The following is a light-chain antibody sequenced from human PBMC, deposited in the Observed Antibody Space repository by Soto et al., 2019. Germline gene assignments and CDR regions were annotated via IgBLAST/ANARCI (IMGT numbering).Light chain of an antibody. Sequence: IVLTQSPATLSVSPGERATLSCRASQSVSSNLAWYQQRPGQAPILLIYGASARATGVPARFSGSGSGTEFTLTISSLQSEDVAVYYCQQYKNWPPYTFGQGTKVDIK. CDR2: GAS. J-gene: IGKJ2*01. CDR1: QSVSSN. CDR3: QQYKNWPPYT. V-gene: IGKV3-15*01.